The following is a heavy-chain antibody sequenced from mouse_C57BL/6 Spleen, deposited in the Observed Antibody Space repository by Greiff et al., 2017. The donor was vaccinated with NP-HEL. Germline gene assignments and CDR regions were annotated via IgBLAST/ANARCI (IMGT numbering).Heavy chain of an antibody. Sequence: EVLLVESGAGLVQPGASLKLSCESYEYEFTSHYMSWVRQTPGKSLELVAAINRDGGSTYYPDTIKSRATISGDNTKTTRYLQMSSLRSEDTALSDYARGSYGSTYWYFDVWGTGTTVTVSS. J-gene: IGHJ1*03. D-gene: IGHD1-1*01. V-gene: IGHV5-2*01. CDR3: ARGSYGSTYWYFDV. CDR1: EYEFTSHY. CDR2: INRDGGST.